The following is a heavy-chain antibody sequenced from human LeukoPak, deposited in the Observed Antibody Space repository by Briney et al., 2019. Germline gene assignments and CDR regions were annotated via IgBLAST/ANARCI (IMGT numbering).Heavy chain of an antibody. Sequence: GGSLRLSCAPSGFTFSHYSMNWVRQAPGKGLEWVSSISSDSRYIYYADSLKGRFTISRDNAKNSLYLQMNSLRAEDTAVYYCATDYAGNSLWYYYGLGVWGQGTTVTVSS. V-gene: IGHV3-21*01. CDR1: GFTFSHYS. CDR3: ATDYAGNSLWYYYGLGV. CDR2: ISSDSRYI. J-gene: IGHJ6*02. D-gene: IGHD4-23*01.